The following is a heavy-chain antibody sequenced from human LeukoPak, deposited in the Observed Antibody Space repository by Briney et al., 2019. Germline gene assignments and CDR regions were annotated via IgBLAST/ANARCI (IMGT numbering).Heavy chain of an antibody. J-gene: IGHJ6*03. CDR3: ARGYNSSFGYYYYMDV. V-gene: IGHV3-48*01. Sequence: PGGSLRLSCAASGFTFSSYSMNWVRQAPGKGLEWVSYISSSSSTIYYADSVKGRFTISRDNAKNSLYLQMNSLRAEDTAVYYCARGYNSSFGYYYYMDVWGKGTTVTVSS. CDR1: GFTFSSYS. CDR2: ISSSSSTI. D-gene: IGHD6-13*01.